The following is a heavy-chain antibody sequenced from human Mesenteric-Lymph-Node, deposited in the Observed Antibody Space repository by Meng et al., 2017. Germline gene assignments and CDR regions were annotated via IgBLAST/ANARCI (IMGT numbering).Heavy chain of an antibody. V-gene: IGHV3-21*01. CDR3: ARDGVGYSGYSYDY. CDR2: SSRISYT. CDR1: GGSISSSN. J-gene: IGHJ4*02. Sequence: VQLQGWGPGLVKPSGTLSLTRAVSGGSISSSNWWSWVRQAPGKGLERVSSSSRISYTSYTDSVKGRFTISRDNAKNSLFLQMNSLRAEDTAVYYCARDGVGYSGYSYDYWGQGTSVTVSS. D-gene: IGHD5-12*01.